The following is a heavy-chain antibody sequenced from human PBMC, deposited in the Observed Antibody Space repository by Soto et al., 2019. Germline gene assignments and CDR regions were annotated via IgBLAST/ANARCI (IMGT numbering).Heavy chain of an antibody. D-gene: IGHD1-26*01. Sequence: SVKVSCKASGGTFSSYSINWVRQAPGQGLEWMGEIIPIFGTANYAQKFQGRVTITADESTSTAYMELSSLRSEDTAVYYCARDGGRHSGGIDYWGQGTLVTV. CDR2: IIPIFGTA. V-gene: IGHV1-69*13. J-gene: IGHJ4*02. CDR3: ARDGGRHSGGIDY. CDR1: GGTFSSYS.